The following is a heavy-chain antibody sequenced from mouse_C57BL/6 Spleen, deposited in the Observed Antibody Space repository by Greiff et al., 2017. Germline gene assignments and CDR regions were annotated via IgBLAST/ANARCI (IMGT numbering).Heavy chain of an antibody. D-gene: IGHD3-2*02. CDR3: ARAGYYVGFDY. CDR2: ISYSGST. CDR1: GYSITSGYD. V-gene: IGHV3-1*01. Sequence: EVQGVESGPGMVKPSQSLSLTCTVTGYSITSGYDWHWIRHFPGNKLEWMGYISYSGSTSYNPSLKSRISITHDTSKNHFFLKLNSVTTEDTATYYCARAGYYVGFDYWGQGTTLTVSS. J-gene: IGHJ2*01.